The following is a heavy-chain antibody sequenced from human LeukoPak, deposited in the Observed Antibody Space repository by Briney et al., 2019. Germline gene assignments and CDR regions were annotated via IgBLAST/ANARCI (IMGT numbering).Heavy chain of an antibody. V-gene: IGHV3-21*01. CDR1: GFTFSSYG. CDR2: ISSSSSYI. Sequence: PGGSLRLSCAASGFTFSSYGMNWVRHAPGKGLEWVSSISSSSSYIYYAESVKGRFTISRDNAKNSLYLQMSSLRAEDTAVYYCARAPTKHYGMDVWGQGTTVTVSS. J-gene: IGHJ6*02. CDR3: ARAPTKHYGMDV.